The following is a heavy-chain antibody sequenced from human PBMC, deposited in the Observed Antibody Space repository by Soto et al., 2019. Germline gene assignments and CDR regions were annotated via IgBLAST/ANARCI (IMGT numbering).Heavy chain of an antibody. Sequence: PSETLSLTCAVYGGSFSGYYWSWIRQPPGKGLEWIGEINHSGSTNYNPSLKSRVTISVDTSKNQFSLKLSSVTAADTAVYYCARTGPMFREVPNYYSSYGMAVWAKGPRSPSP. CDR3: ARTGPMFREVPNYYSSYGMAV. J-gene: IGHJ6*02. CDR1: GGSFSGYY. D-gene: IGHD3-10*01. V-gene: IGHV4-34*01. CDR2: INHSGST.